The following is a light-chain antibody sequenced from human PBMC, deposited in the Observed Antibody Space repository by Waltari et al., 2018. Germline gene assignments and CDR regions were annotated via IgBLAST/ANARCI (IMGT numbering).Light chain of an antibody. CDR3: QQDYTTPIT. J-gene: IGKJ5*01. CDR2: WSS. CDR1: QTVLYTSNNKYY. V-gene: IGKV4-1*01. Sequence: DIVMTQSPDSLAASLGERATLSCKSSQTVLYTSNNKYYLAWYQQKPGQPPKLLIYWSSTRESGVADRFSGSWCGADCTHSISSLLDRDVAVYYGQQDYTTPITCGQGTRLEIK.